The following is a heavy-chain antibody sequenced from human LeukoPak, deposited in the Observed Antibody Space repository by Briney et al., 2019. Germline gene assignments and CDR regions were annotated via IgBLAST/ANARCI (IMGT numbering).Heavy chain of an antibody. CDR3: ARPSGRGWYNDAFDI. CDR1: GFSLSTSGMR. J-gene: IGHJ3*02. Sequence: ESGPALVKPTQTLTLTCTFSGFSLSTSGMRVRWIRQPPGKALEWLARIDWDDDKFYSTSLKTRLTISKDTSKNQVVLTMTNMDPVDTATYYCARPSGRGWYNDAFDIWGQGTMVTVSS. V-gene: IGHV2-70*04. D-gene: IGHD6-19*01. CDR2: IDWDDDK.